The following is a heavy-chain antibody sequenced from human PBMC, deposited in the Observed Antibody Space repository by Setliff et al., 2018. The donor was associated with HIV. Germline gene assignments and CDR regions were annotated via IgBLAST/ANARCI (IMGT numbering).Heavy chain of an antibody. CDR2: INPSGGST. CDR1: GGTFSSYA. CDR3: AWTQDGPGGTYFDH. Sequence: ASVKVSCKASGGTFSSYAISWVRQAPGQGLEWMGIINPSGGSTTYAQKFQGRVSMTRDTSTSTVYMDLSSLRSEDTAVYYCAWTQDGPGGTYFDHWGQGTLVTVSS. J-gene: IGHJ4*02. D-gene: IGHD3-16*01. V-gene: IGHV1-46*01.